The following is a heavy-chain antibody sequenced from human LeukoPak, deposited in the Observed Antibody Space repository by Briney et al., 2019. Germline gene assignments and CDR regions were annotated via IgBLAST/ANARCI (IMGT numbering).Heavy chain of an antibody. Sequence: GGSLRLSCAASGLTLNSYWMTWVRQAPGKGLEWVANIKQDGSEKHYVDSVKGRFTISRDNAKNSLYLEMNSLRAEDTAVYYCARDLYGSGSWFDYWGQGTLVTVSS. D-gene: IGHD3-10*01. CDR2: IKQDGSEK. J-gene: IGHJ4*02. CDR1: GLTLNSYW. CDR3: ARDLYGSGSWFDY. V-gene: IGHV3-7*01.